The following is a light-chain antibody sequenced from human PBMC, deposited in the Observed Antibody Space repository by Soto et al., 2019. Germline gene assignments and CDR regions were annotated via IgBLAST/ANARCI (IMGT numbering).Light chain of an antibody. Sequence: DIQMTQSPSTLSASVGDRVTITCRASQSISNWLAWYQQKPGKAPKLLIYDVSSLESGVSSRFSGSGSGTEFTLTISSLQPDDFATYYCQQYDTYSYTFGQGTKLEIK. CDR1: QSISNW. CDR2: DVS. J-gene: IGKJ2*01. CDR3: QQYDTYSYT. V-gene: IGKV1-5*01.